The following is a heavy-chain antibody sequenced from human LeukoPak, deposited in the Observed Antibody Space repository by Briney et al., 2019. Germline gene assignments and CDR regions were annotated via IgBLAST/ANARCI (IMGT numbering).Heavy chain of an antibody. CDR1: GYTFTGYY. J-gene: IGHJ6*02. V-gene: IGHV1-2*02. CDR2: INPNSGGT. D-gene: IGHD3-3*01. CDR3: ARDTPVRFLEWSTTNEYYYYYYGMDV. Sequence: ASVKVSCKASGYTFTGYYMHWVRQAPGQGLEWMGWINPNSGGTNYAQEFQGRVTMTRDTSISTAYMELSRLRSDDTAVYYCARDTPVRFLEWSTTNEYYYYYYGMDVWGQGTTVTVSS.